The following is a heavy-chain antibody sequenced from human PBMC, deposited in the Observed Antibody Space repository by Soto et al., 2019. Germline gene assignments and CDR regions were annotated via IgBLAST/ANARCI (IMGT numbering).Heavy chain of an antibody. D-gene: IGHD3-3*01. CDR2: INPSGGST. CDR1: GYTFTSYY. V-gene: IGHV1-46*01. Sequence: GASVKVSCKASGYTFTSYYMHWVRQAPGQGLEWMGIINPSGGSTSYAQKFQGRVTMTRDTSTSTVYMELSSLRSEDTAVYYCARSRGPNVLRFLEWSKRLGYYYYYYGMDVWGQGTTVTVSS. CDR3: ARSRGPNVLRFLEWSKRLGYYYYYYGMDV. J-gene: IGHJ6*02.